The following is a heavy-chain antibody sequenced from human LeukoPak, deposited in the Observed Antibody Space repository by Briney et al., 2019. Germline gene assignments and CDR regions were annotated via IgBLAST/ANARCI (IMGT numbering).Heavy chain of an antibody. Sequence: ASVKVSCKASGYTFTSYGISWVRQAPGQEVEWMGWISAYNGKTNYAQKLQGRVTMTTDTSTSTAYMELRSLRSDDTAVYYCARDRREYYYDSSGLGGYYWGQGTLVTVSS. CDR1: GYTFTSYG. D-gene: IGHD3-22*01. J-gene: IGHJ4*02. CDR2: ISAYNGKT. CDR3: ARDRREYYYDSSGLGGYY. V-gene: IGHV1-18*01.